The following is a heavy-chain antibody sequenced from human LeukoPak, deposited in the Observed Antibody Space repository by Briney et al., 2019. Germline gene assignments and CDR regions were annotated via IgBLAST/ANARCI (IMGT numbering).Heavy chain of an antibody. V-gene: IGHV3-23*01. J-gene: IGHJ3*02. CDR3: AKGEYCSGGICRQTDAFDI. CDR1: GFTFSSYA. Sequence: PGGSLRLSCAASGFTFSSYAMSWVRQTAGKGLVWVSAISGSGGSTYYADSVKGRFTFFRDNSKNTLYLQMNSLRAEDTAVYYCAKGEYCSGGICRQTDAFDIWGQGTMVTVSS. D-gene: IGHD2-15*01. CDR2: ISGSGGST.